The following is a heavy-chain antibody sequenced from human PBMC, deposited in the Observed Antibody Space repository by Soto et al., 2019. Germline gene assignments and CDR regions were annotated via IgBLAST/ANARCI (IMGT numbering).Heavy chain of an antibody. CDR1: GFSLSTSGMC. Sequence: SGPTRVNPRQTLTLTGAFAGFSLSTSGMCVSWIRQPPGKALEWLARIDWDDDKYYNTSLKTRLTISKDTSKNQVVLTLTNMDPADTATYYCARSYSGSYSGHFDYWGQGTLVTVSS. CDR3: ARSYSGSYSGHFDY. D-gene: IGHD1-26*01. J-gene: IGHJ4*02. V-gene: IGHV2-70*11. CDR2: IDWDDDK.